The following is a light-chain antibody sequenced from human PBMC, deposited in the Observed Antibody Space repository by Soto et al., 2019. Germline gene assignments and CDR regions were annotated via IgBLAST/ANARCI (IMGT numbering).Light chain of an antibody. CDR1: SSNIRAGYD. J-gene: IGLJ1*01. CDR3: QYYDSSLSGFYV. V-gene: IGLV1-40*01. CDR2: GNS. Sequence: QSVLTQPPSVSGAPGQRVTISCTGSSSNIRAGYDVHWYQQLPGTAPKLLIYGNSNRPSGVPDRFSGSKSGTSASLAITGLQAEDEADYYCQYYDSSLSGFYVFGNGTKVTVL.